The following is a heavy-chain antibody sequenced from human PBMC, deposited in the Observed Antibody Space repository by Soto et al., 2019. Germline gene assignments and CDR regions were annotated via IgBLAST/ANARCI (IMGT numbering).Heavy chain of an antibody. J-gene: IGHJ4*02. CDR1: RFTFSGYA. CDR3: AREAEALDY. Sequence: QVQLVESGGGVVQPGRSLRLSCAAARFTFSGYAMHGVRQAPGKGLEWVTLISYDGRNEYYADSVKGRFTISRDNSENTLYLQMNSRRAEDTAVYYCAREAEALDYWGQGTLVTVSS. D-gene: IGHD6-19*01. CDR2: ISYDGRNE. V-gene: IGHV3-30*04.